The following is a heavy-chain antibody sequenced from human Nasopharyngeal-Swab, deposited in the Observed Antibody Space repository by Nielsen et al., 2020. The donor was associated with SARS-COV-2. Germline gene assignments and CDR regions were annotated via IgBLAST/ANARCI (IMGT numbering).Heavy chain of an antibody. J-gene: IGHJ4*02. CDR2: MNPNSGNT. Sequence: ASVKVSCKTSGYTFTGFDINWVRQANGQGLEWLGWMNPNSGNTGYAQKFQGRVTITRDTSISTYFMELSSLRSEDTAVYFCARAYSDSRGYYTLGFDYWGQGTLVTVSS. CDR1: GYTFTGFD. CDR3: ARAYSDSRGYYTLGFDY. V-gene: IGHV1-8*01. D-gene: IGHD3-22*01.